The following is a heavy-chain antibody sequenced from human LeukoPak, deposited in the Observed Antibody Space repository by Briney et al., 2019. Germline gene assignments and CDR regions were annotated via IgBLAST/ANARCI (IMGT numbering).Heavy chain of an antibody. CDR2: IYTSGST. Sequence: PSETLSLTCTASGGSISSYYWSWIRQPAGKGLEWIGRIYTSGSTNYNPSLKSRVTMSVDTSKNQFSLKLSSVTAADTAVYYCARDQWDIVVVPAAITGRGSWFDPWGQGTLVTVSS. D-gene: IGHD2-2*02. J-gene: IGHJ5*02. V-gene: IGHV4-4*07. CDR3: ARDQWDIVVVPAAITGRGSWFDP. CDR1: GGSISSYY.